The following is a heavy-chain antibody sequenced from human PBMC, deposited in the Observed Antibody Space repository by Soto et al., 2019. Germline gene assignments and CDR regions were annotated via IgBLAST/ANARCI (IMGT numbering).Heavy chain of an antibody. CDR3: AKYLHWYGMDV. CDR2: INKDGGTT. Sequence: EVQLLESGGGLVQPGESLRLSCAASGFTFSDYFMNWVRQAPGKGLEWVSGINKDGGTTQNADFVRGRFTISRDNSRNTLYLQMNSVRAEDTALYYCAKYLHWYGMDVWGQGTTVTVS. CDR1: GFTFSDYF. J-gene: IGHJ6*02. V-gene: IGHV3-23*01. D-gene: IGHD1-20*01.